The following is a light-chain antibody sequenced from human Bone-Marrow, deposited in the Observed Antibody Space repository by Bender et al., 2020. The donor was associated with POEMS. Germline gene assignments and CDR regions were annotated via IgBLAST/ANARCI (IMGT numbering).Light chain of an antibody. CDR3: YSYTVRTNWV. V-gene: IGLV2-14*02. CDR2: EGT. CDR1: SSDFGSYDL. J-gene: IGLJ3*02. Sequence: QSALTQPASVSGSPGQSITISCTGTSSDFGSYDLVSWYQQHPGKAPKLMIYEGTKRPSGVSTRFSGSKSGNKASLTISGLQAEDEADYYCYSYTVRTNWVFGGGTKVTVL.